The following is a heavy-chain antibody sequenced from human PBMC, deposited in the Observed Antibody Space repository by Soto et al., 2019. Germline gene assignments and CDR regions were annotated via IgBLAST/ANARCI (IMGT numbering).Heavy chain of an antibody. CDR3: ARQLTSAYDFWSVGNYYGMDV. Sequence: PGESLKISCKGSGYSFTSYWIGWVRQMPGKGLEWMGIIYPGDSDTRYSPSFQGQVTISADKSISTAYLQWSSLKASDTAMYYCARQLTSAYDFWSVGNYYGMDVWGQGTTLTVSS. V-gene: IGHV5-51*01. J-gene: IGHJ6*02. CDR1: GYSFTSYW. CDR2: IYPGDSDT. D-gene: IGHD3-3*01.